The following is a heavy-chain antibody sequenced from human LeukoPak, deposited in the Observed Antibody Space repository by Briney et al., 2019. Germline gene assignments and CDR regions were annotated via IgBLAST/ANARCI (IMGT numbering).Heavy chain of an antibody. CDR1: GFTFSSYE. Sequence: GGSLRLSCAASGFTFSSYETNWVRQAPGKGLEWVAVISYDGSNKYYADSVKGRFTISRYNSKNTLYLQMNSLRTEDTALYYCVRGKQNMDGWRKGTTVTISS. CDR2: ISYDGSNK. V-gene: IGHV3-30*04. CDR3: VRGKQNMDG. D-gene: IGHD3-10*01. J-gene: IGHJ6*03.